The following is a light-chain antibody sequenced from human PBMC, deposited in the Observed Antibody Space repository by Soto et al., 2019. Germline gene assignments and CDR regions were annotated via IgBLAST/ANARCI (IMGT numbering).Light chain of an antibody. CDR1: QGISSY. CDR2: AAS. CDR3: QQNYSYPPT. V-gene: IGKV1-8*01. J-gene: IGKJ1*01. Sequence: IQMTQSPSSLSASVGDRVTITCRASQGISSYLAWYQQKPGKAPKLLIYAASTLQSGVPSRFSGSGSGTDFTLTISCLQSEDFATYYCQQNYSYPPTFGQGTKVDI.